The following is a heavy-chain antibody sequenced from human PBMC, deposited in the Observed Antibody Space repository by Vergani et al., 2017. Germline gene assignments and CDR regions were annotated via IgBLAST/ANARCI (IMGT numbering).Heavy chain of an antibody. Sequence: EVQLVESGGGLVQPGGSLRLSCAASGFSLSRFWMSWVRQAPGKGLEWVANIKHDGSDQYYVDSVRGRFTISRDNSKNSLYLQMNSLRAEDTAIYYCATYGRGGGWFGPWGQGTLVTVSS. J-gene: IGHJ5*02. CDR3: ATYGRGGGWFGP. CDR1: GFSLSRFW. CDR2: IKHDGSDQ. D-gene: IGHD3-10*01. V-gene: IGHV3-7*01.